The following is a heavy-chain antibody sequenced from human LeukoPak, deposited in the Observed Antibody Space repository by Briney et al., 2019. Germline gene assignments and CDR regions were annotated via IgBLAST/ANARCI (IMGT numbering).Heavy chain of an antibody. V-gene: IGHV4-61*01. CDR2: IYYSGST. CDR3: ARDRIAAAGTRWFDP. CDR1: GGSVSSGSYY. J-gene: IGHJ5*02. Sequence: PSETLSLTCTVSGGSVSSGSYYWSWIRQPPGKGLEWIGYIYYSGSTNYNPSLKSRVTISVDTSKNQFSLKLSSATAADTAVYYCARDRIAAAGTRWFDPWGQGTLVTVSS. D-gene: IGHD6-13*01.